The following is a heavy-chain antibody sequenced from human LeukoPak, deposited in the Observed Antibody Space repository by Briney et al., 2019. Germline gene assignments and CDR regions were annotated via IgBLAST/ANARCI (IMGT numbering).Heavy chain of an antibody. CDR1: GYTFTDYG. Sequence: ASVKLSCKASGYTFTDYGITWVRQAPGQGLGWMGLISAYNGNTNYEQKFQGRGSMTTDTSTDTAYMDLWSLRSDDTAVYYRARDPYPSRFLEWLSFDYWGQGTLVTVSS. CDR2: ISAYNGNT. CDR3: ARDPYPSRFLEWLSFDY. D-gene: IGHD3-3*01. V-gene: IGHV1-18*01. J-gene: IGHJ4*02.